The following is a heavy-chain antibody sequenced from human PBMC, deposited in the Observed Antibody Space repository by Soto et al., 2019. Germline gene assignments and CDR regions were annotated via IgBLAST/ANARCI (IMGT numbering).Heavy chain of an antibody. Sequence: TGESLKISGKGSGYSFTIYCIGWVLKMPGKGLEWMGIIYPGDSDTRYSPSFQGQVTISADKSISTAYLQWSSLKASDTAMYYCARQKLEYQLLSPYYYYGMDVWGQGTTVTVSS. CDR1: GYSFTIYC. J-gene: IGHJ6*02. CDR2: IYPGDSDT. V-gene: IGHV5-51*01. CDR3: ARQKLEYQLLSPYYYYGMDV. D-gene: IGHD2-2*01.